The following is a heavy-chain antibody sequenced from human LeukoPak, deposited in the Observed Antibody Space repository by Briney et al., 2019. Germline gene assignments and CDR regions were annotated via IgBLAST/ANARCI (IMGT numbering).Heavy chain of an antibody. Sequence: GGSLRLSCAASGFTVSSNYMSWVRQAPGKGLEWVSVIYSGGSTYYADSVKGRFTISRDNSKNTLYLQMNSLRAEDTAVYYCARDKGYCSSTSCYAGGIDYWGQGTLVTVSS. CDR2: IYSGGST. CDR1: GFTVSSNY. D-gene: IGHD2-2*01. CDR3: ARDKGYCSSTSCYAGGIDY. J-gene: IGHJ4*02. V-gene: IGHV3-66*01.